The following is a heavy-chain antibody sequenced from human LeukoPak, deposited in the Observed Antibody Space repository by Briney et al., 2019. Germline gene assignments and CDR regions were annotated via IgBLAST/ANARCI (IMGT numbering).Heavy chain of an antibody. D-gene: IGHD1-1*01. V-gene: IGHV3-21*01. CDR1: GFNLNSYM. CDR3: TRVAQSGPTGWFDP. CDR2: ISSTGSYI. J-gene: IGHJ5*02. Sequence: GGSPRLSCAASGFNLNSYMSNWVRQAPGKGLEWVSSISSTGSYIYYADSVKGRFTISRDNPGNVVYLQMDSLRAEDTAVYYCTRVAQSGPTGWFDPWGQGTLVTVSP.